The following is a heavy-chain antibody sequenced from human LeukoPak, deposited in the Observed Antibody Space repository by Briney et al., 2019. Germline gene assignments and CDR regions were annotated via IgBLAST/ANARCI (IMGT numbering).Heavy chain of an antibody. V-gene: IGHV4-4*07. CDR2: FYTSGST. J-gene: IGHJ5*02. CDR3: ARRGPPRTMLRGVKSGWFDP. CDR1: GGSISSYY. D-gene: IGHD3-10*01. Sequence: PSETLSLTCTVSGGSISSYYWSWIRQPAGKGLEWIGRFYTSGSTNYNPSLKSRVTISVDTSKNQFSLKLSSVTAADTAVYYCARRGPPRTMLRGVKSGWFDPWGQGTLVTVSS.